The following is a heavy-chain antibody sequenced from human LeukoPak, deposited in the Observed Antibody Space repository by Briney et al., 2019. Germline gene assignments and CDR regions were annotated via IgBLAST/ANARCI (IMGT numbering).Heavy chain of an antibody. CDR3: AREGITGTTVVY. V-gene: IGHV1-46*01. CDR1: GYTFTSYY. D-gene: IGHD1-20*01. CDR2: INPSGGST. J-gene: IGHJ4*02. Sequence: ASVKVSCKASGYTFTSYYMHWVRQAPGQGLEWMGIINPSGGSTSYAQKFQGRVTMTRDTSTSTVYMELSSLRSEDTAVYYCAREGITGTTVVYWGQGTLVTASS.